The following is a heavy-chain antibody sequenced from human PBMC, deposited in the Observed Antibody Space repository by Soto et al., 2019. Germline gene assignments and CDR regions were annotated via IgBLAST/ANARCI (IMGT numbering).Heavy chain of an antibody. D-gene: IGHD6-13*01. Sequence: GGSLRLSCAASGFTFSSYSMNWVRQAPGKGLEWVSYISSSSSTIYYADSVKGRFTISRDNAKNSLYLQMNSLRAEDTAVYYCARDLELIAAAGRDYWGQGTLVTVSS. CDR1: GFTFSSYS. J-gene: IGHJ4*02. CDR2: ISSSSSTI. V-gene: IGHV3-48*01. CDR3: ARDLELIAAAGRDY.